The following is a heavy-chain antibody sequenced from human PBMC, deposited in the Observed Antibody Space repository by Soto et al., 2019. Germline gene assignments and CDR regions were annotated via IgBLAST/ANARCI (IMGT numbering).Heavy chain of an antibody. D-gene: IGHD2-21*02. CDR2: IGAYNGHT. CDR3: ARGGHIAVVTDSFDS. CDR1: GYTFSNYG. J-gene: IGHJ4*02. V-gene: IGHV1-18*01. Sequence: ASVKVSCKASGYTFSNYGITWVRQAPGQGLEWMGWIGAYNGHTNYAQKFLGRVTMTTDTSTSTVFMELSSLRSADTAVYYCARGGHIAVVTDSFDSWGQGTLVTVSS.